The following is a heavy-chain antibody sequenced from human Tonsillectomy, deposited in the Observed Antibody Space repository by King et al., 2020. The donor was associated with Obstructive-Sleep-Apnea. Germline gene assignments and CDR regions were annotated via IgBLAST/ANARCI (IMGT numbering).Heavy chain of an antibody. J-gene: IGHJ5*02. CDR2: IVVGSGNS. D-gene: IGHD3-3*01. V-gene: IGHV1-58*01. Sequence: QLVQSGPEVKKPGTSVKVSCKASGFTFTSSAVQWVRQARGQRLEWVGWIVVGSGNSNYAQKFQERVTITRDMSTSTAYMELSSLRSEDTAVYYCSATIEQNWVDPWGQGTLVTVSS. CDR3: SATIEQNWVDP. CDR1: GFTFTSSA.